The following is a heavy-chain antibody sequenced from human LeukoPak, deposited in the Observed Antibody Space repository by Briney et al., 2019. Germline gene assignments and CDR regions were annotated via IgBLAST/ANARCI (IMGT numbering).Heavy chain of an antibody. Sequence: SETLSLTCAVYGGSFSGYYWSWIRQPPGKRLEWIGEINHSGSTNYNPSLKSRVTISVDTSKNQFSLKLSSVTAADTAVYYCARGDNWNDVMDYWGQGTLVTVSS. CDR2: INHSGST. D-gene: IGHD1-20*01. CDR1: GGSFSGYY. CDR3: ARGDNWNDVMDY. J-gene: IGHJ4*02. V-gene: IGHV4-34*01.